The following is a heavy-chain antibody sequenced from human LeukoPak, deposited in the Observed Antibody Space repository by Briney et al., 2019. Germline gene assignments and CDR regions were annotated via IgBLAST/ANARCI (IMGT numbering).Heavy chain of an antibody. CDR3: ARFLEWLDPYYYYMDV. J-gene: IGHJ6*03. Sequence: GGSLRLSCVASGFTFDDYAMHWVRQAPGKGLEWVSGISWNSGTIGYADSVKGRFTISRDNAKNSLYLQMNSLRAEDTAVYYCARFLEWLDPYYYYMDVWGKGTTVTVSS. D-gene: IGHD3-3*01. CDR2: ISWNSGTI. CDR1: GFTFDDYA. V-gene: IGHV3-9*01.